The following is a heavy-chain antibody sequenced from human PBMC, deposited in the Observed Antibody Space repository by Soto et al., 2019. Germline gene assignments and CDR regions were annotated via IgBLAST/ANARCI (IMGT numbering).Heavy chain of an antibody. CDR3: ATCIPTGHDYGDYDSLYYYYYMDV. D-gene: IGHD4-17*01. CDR1: GGSISSSSYY. J-gene: IGHJ6*03. CDR2: IYYSGST. Sequence: SETLSLTCTVSGGSISSSSYYWGWIRQPPGKGLEWIGSIYYSGSTNYNPSLKSRVTISVDTSKNQFSLKLNSVTAADTAVYYCATCIPTGHDYGDYDSLYYYYYMDVWGKGTTVTVSS. V-gene: IGHV4-39*07.